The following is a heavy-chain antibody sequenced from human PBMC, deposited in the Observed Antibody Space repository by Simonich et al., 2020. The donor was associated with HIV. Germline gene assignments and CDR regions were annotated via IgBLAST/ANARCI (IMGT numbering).Heavy chain of an antibody. CDR3: ARRDRELILYFDY. J-gene: IGHJ4*02. CDR2: INHSGIT. D-gene: IGHD3-3*01. CDR1: GGSVSGYY. V-gene: IGHV4-34*01. Sequence: QVQLQQWGAGLLKPSETLSLTCAVYGGSVSGYYWSWIRQPPGQGLEWIGEINHSGITNYKASITSRATISVKKSKNQFSLKLSSVTAADTAIYYCARRDRELILYFDYWGQGNLVTVSS.